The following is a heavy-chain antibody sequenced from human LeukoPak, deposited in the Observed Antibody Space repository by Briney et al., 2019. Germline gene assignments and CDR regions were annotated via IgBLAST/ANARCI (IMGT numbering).Heavy chain of an antibody. Sequence: GGSLRLSCAASGFTFSNYWMHWVRQAPGKGLEWVSYISSSGSTIYYADSVKGRFTISRDNAKNSLYLQMNSLRAEDTAVYYCARVGYYYDSSGYYYVGAFDIWGQGTMVTVSS. CDR2: ISSSGSTI. CDR1: GFTFSNYW. D-gene: IGHD3-22*01. CDR3: ARVGYYYDSSGYYYVGAFDI. J-gene: IGHJ3*02. V-gene: IGHV3-48*04.